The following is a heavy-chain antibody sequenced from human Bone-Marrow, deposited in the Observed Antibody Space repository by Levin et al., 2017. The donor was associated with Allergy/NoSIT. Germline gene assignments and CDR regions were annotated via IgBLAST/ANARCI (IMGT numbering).Heavy chain of an antibody. J-gene: IGHJ2*01. Sequence: ASETLSLTCTVSGGSISSSSYYWGWIRQPPGKGLEWIGRIYYSGSTYYNPSLKSRVTISVDTSKNQFSLRLSSVTAADTAVYYCARISGSHFYWYFDFWGRGTLVTVSS. V-gene: IGHV4-39*01. CDR2: IYYSGST. D-gene: IGHD1-26*01. CDR3: ARISGSHFYWYFDF. CDR1: GGSISSSSYY.